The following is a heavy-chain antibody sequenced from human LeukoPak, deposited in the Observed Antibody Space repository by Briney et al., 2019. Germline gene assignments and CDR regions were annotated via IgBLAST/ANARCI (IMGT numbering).Heavy chain of an antibody. D-gene: IGHD3-10*01. CDR1: GGTFSSYA. V-gene: IGHV1-69*13. Sequence: SVKVSCKASGGTFSSYAISWVRQAPGQGLEWMGGIIPIFGTANYAQKFQGRVTITADESTSTAYMELSSLRSEDTAVYYCASPGGSGSYYLTYYYYGMDVWGQGTTVTVSS. J-gene: IGHJ6*02. CDR3: ASPGGSGSYYLTYYYYGMDV. CDR2: IIPIFGTA.